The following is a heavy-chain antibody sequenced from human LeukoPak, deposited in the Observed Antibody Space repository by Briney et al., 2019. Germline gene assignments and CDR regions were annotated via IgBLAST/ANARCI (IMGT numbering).Heavy chain of an antibody. CDR1: GFPFSSYV. D-gene: IGHD6-19*01. V-gene: IGHV3-48*02. CDR3: ARDSDWAFDS. J-gene: IGHJ4*02. CDR2: INHNGEMI. Sequence: GGSLRLSCAASGFPFSSYVMSWVRQAPGKGLEWVSYINHNGEMIYYPDFAKGRFTISRDNGKNSLYLRMNSLRDEDTAVYYCARDSDWAFDSWGQGTRVTVSS.